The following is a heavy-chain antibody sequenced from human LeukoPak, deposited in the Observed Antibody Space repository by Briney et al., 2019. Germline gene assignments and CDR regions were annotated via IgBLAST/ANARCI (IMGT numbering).Heavy chain of an antibody. CDR3: ARLIMVSSNHFDY. D-gene: IGHD2-8*01. Sequence: SETLSLTCTVSGGSISSSSYYWGWIRQPPGKGLEWIGSIYYSGSTYYNPSLKSRVTISVDTSKNQFSLKLSSVTAADTAVYCCARLIMVSSNHFDYWGQGTLVTVSS. J-gene: IGHJ4*02. CDR2: IYYSGST. CDR1: GGSISSSSYY. V-gene: IGHV4-39*01.